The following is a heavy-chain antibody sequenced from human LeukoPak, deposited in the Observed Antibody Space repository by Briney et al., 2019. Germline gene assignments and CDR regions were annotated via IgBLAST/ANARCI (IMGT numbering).Heavy chain of an antibody. D-gene: IGHD3-3*01. Sequence: GGPLRLSCAASGFPFAPFWMTWVRQAPGKGPEFVATMNRDGSEVAYGNSVRGRFTISRDNAKNSLYLQMYSLRAEDTAVYYCARGIDEWLYLNYWGQGALVTVSS. CDR1: GFPFAPFW. J-gene: IGHJ4*02. V-gene: IGHV3-7*04. CDR2: MNRDGSEV. CDR3: ARGIDEWLYLNY.